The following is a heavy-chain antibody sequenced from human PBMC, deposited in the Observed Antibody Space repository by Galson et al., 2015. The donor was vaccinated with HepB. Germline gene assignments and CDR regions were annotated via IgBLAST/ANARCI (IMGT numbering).Heavy chain of an antibody. CDR3: AKGRYYDSSGYSFLFDY. CDR2: ISGSGGST. CDR1: GFTFSSYA. J-gene: IGHJ4*02. D-gene: IGHD3-22*01. Sequence: SLRLSCAASGFTFSSYAMSWVRQAPGKGLEWVSAISGSGGSTYYADSVKGRFTISRDNSKNTLYLQMNSLRAEDTAVYYCAKGRYYDSSGYSFLFDYWGQGTLVTVSS. V-gene: IGHV3-23*01.